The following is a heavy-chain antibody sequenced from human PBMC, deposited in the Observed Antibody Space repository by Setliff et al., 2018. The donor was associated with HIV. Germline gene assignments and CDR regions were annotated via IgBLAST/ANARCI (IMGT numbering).Heavy chain of an antibody. V-gene: IGHV1-18*01. D-gene: IGHD5-12*01. CDR2: INTHSGYT. CDR1: GYTFNNYG. CDR3: ARGKTWLRFLDY. J-gene: IGHJ4*02. Sequence: GASVKVSCKASGYTFNNYGISWVRQAPGQGLEWMGWINTHSGYTNYAQNVQGRVTVTMDTSTSTAYMELRSLKSDDTAVHYCARGKTWLRFLDYWGQGTLVTAPQ.